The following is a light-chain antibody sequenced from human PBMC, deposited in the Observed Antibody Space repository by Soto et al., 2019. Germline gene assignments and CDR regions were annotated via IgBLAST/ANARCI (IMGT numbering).Light chain of an antibody. J-gene: IGLJ2*01. Sequence: QSALTQPASVSGSPGQSITISCSGTSSDGVGYDYVSWYQQHPGKAPKLMIYDITNRPSGVSNRFSGSKSGNTASLTISGLQAEDEADYYCSSYTSSSTLVFGGGTQLTVL. CDR2: DIT. CDR1: SSDGVGYDY. V-gene: IGLV2-14*01. CDR3: SSYTSSSTLV.